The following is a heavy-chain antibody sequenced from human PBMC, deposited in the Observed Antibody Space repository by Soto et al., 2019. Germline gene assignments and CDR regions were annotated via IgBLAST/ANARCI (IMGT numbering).Heavy chain of an antibody. D-gene: IGHD3-9*01. CDR1: GFTFSSYA. CDR3: AKARDYDILTGENY. Sequence: EVQLLESGGGLVQPGGSLRLSCAASGFTFSSYAMIWVRQAPGKGLEWVSAISGSGGSTYYADSVKGRFTISRDNSKNTLYLQMNSLRAEDTAVYYCAKARDYDILTGENYWGQGTLVTVSS. CDR2: ISGSGGST. V-gene: IGHV3-23*01. J-gene: IGHJ4*02.